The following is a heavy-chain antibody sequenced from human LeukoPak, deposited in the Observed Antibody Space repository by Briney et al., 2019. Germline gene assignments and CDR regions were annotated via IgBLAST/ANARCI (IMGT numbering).Heavy chain of an antibody. J-gene: IGHJ5*02. D-gene: IGHD6-13*01. CDR2: IYNSGST. CDR3: ARQAYSSNLGWFDP. CDR1: GGSISSSTYY. Sequence: KPSETLSLTCSVSGGSISSSTYYWGGIRQPPGKGLEWIGNIYNSGSTYYNPSLKSRVTISVDTSKNQFSLKLSSVTAADTAVYYCARQAYSSNLGWFDPWGQGTLVTVSS. V-gene: IGHV4-39*01.